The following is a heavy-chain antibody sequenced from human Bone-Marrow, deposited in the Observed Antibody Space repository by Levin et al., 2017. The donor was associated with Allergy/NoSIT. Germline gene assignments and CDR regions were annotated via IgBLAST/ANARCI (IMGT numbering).Heavy chain of an antibody. CDR3: ARDYTYASDY. J-gene: IGHJ4*02. CDR1: GFSFSDYS. Sequence: GGSLRLSCVVSGFSFSDYSMNWVRQAPGKGLEWISNINVASTAMYYADSVKGRFTISRDNAKNSLYLQMNSLGDEDTAMYYCARDYTYASDYWGQGTLVTVPS. D-gene: IGHD4-11*01. V-gene: IGHV3-48*02. CDR2: INVASTAM.